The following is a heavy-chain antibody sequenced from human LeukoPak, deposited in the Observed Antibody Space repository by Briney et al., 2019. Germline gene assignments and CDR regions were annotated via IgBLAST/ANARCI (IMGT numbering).Heavy chain of an antibody. CDR1: GGSISSYY. Sequence: SETLPLTCTVSGGSISSYYWSWIRQPPGKGLEWIGYIYYSGSTNYNPSLKSRVTISVDTSKNQFSLKLSSVTAADTAVYYCARGVGSSWYYFDYWGQGTLVTVSS. D-gene: IGHD6-13*01. CDR2: IYYSGST. V-gene: IGHV4-59*01. J-gene: IGHJ4*02. CDR3: ARGVGSSWYYFDY.